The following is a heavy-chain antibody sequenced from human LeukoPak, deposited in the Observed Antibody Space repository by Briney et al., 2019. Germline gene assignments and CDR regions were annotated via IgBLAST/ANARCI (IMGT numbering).Heavy chain of an antibody. CDR2: IYSSGST. D-gene: IGHD3-10*01. J-gene: IGHJ3*02. V-gene: IGHV4-59*08. CDR3: ARRRGAHTANALDI. Sequence: SETLSLTCTVSGGSISSYYWSWIRQPQGKGLEWIGYIYSSGSTNYNPSLKSRVTISVDTSKNQFSLKLSSVTAADTAVYYCARRRGAHTANALDIWGQGTMVTVSS. CDR1: GGSISSYY.